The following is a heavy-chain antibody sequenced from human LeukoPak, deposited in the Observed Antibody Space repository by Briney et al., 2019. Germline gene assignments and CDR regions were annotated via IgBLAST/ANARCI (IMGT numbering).Heavy chain of an antibody. V-gene: IGHV1-18*01. D-gene: IGHD1-7*01. Sequence: ASVKVSCKASGYTFTSFPIVWVRQAPGQGLTWVGWIKPYNGHTDYAPKLQGRVTLTTDTSTSTAYMELRSLRSDDTAVYYCARDLRGDYGELMRWGQGTLVAVSS. CDR1: GYTFTSFP. CDR3: ARDLRGDYGELMR. J-gene: IGHJ4*02. CDR2: IKPYNGHT.